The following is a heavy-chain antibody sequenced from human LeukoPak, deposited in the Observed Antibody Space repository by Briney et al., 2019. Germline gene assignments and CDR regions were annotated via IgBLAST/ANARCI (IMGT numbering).Heavy chain of an antibody. CDR1: GYTFTSYD. J-gene: IGHJ6*03. D-gene: IGHD4-17*01. CDR2: MNPNSGNT. V-gene: IGHV1-8*01. Sequence: ASVKVSCKASGYTFTSYDINWVRQATGQGLEWMGWMNPNSGNTGYAQKFQGRVTMTRNTSISTAYMELSSLRSEDTAVYYCARTYGDSESDYYYYMDVWGKGTTVTTSS. CDR3: ARTYGDSESDYYYYMDV.